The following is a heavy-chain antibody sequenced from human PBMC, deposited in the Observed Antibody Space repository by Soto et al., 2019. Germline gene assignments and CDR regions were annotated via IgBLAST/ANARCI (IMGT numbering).Heavy chain of an antibody. D-gene: IGHD2-15*01. J-gene: IGHJ6*02. CDR3: VREGYCSGGSCYSINYYGMAV. V-gene: IGHV4-59*01. CDR1: GGSISSYY. CDR2: IYYSGST. Sequence: SETLSLTCTVSGGSISSYYWSWIRQPPGKGLEWIGYIYYSGSTNYNPSLKSRVTISVDTSKNQFSLKLSSVTAADTAVYYCVREGYCSGGSCYSINYYGMAVWGQGTTVTVSS.